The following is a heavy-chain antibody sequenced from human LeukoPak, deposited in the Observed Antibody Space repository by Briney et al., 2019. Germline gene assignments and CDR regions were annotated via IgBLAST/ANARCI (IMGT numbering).Heavy chain of an antibody. CDR1: GGSISSGVYY. CDR3: ARENYYYYYMDV. V-gene: IGHV4-30-2*01. CDR2: IYHSGST. Sequence: SETLSLTCTVSGGSISSGVYYWSWIRQPPGKGLEWIGYIYHSGSTYYNPSLKSRVTISVDRSKNQFSLKLSSVTAADTAVYYCARENYYYYYMDVWGKGTTVTVSS. J-gene: IGHJ6*03.